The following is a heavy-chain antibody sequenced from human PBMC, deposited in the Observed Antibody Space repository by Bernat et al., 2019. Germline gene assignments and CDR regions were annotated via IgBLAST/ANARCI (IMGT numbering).Heavy chain of an antibody. CDR2: ISAYNGNT. V-gene: IGHV1-18*01. CDR3: ARDREYCSSTSCYGGIFDY. CDR1: GYTFTSYG. Sequence: QVQLVQSGAEVKKPGASVKVSCKASGYTFTSYGISWVRQAPGQGLEWMGWISAYNGNTNYAQKLQGRVTMTTDTSTSTAYMELRSLRSDDTAMYYCARDREYCSSTSCYGGIFDYWGQGTLVTVSS. D-gene: IGHD2-2*01. J-gene: IGHJ4*02.